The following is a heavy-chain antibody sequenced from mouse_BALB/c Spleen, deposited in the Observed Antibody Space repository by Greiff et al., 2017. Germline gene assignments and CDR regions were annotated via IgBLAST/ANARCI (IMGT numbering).Heavy chain of an antibody. CDR1: GYTFTSYW. Sequence: EVKLMESGTVLARPGASVKMSCKASGYTFTSYWMHWVKQRPGQGLEWIGAIYPGNSDTSYNQKFKGKAKLTAVTSTSTAYMEFSSLTNEDSAVYYCTRSHYGSSYFDYWGQGTTLTVSS. CDR2: IYPGNSDT. D-gene: IGHD1-1*01. V-gene: IGHV1-5*01. CDR3: TRSHYGSSYFDY. J-gene: IGHJ2*01.